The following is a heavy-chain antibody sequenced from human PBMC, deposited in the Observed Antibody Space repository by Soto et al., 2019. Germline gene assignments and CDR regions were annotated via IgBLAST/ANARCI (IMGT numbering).Heavy chain of an antibody. V-gene: IGHV5-51*01. CDR1: GYSFTSYW. CDR3: ARAYCSSTSCYISYGMDV. Sequence: PGESLKISCKGSGYSFTSYWIGWVRQMPGKGLEWMGIIYPGDSDTRYSPSFQGQVTISADKSISTAYLQWSSLKASDTAMYYCARAYCSSTSCYISYGMDVWGQGTTVTVSS. CDR2: IYPGDSDT. J-gene: IGHJ6*02. D-gene: IGHD2-2*02.